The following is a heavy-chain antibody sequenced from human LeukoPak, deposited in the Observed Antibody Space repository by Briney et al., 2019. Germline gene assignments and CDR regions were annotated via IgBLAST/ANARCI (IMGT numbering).Heavy chain of an antibody. CDR1: GYTLTELS. Sequence: ASVKVSCKVSGYTLTELSMHWVRQAPGKGLEWMGGFDPEDGETIYAQKFQGRVTMTEDTSTDTACMELSSLRSEDTAVYYCATEYYYDSTSDYWGQGTLVTVSS. CDR2: FDPEDGET. V-gene: IGHV1-24*01. CDR3: ATEYYYDSTSDY. J-gene: IGHJ4*02. D-gene: IGHD3-22*01.